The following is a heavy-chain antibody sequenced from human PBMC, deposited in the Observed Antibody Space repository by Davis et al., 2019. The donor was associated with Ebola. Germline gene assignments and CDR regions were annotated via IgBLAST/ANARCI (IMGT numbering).Heavy chain of an antibody. V-gene: IGHV3-30*07. CDR3: ARDATSDYLNSRGFFDN. D-gene: IGHD3-22*01. Sequence: PGGSLRLSCVASGFTFGRSAMHWDRQAPGRGLEWVAFLSFDGSNKYYADSVKGRFTISRDNSENMMYLQMNSLRADDTAVYYCARDATSDYLNSRGFFDNWGQGTLVTVSS. CDR1: GFTFGRSA. CDR2: LSFDGSNK. J-gene: IGHJ4*02.